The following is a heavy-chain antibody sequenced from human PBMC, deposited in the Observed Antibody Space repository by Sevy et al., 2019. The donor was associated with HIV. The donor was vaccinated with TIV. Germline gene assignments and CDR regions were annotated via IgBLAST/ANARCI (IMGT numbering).Heavy chain of an antibody. CDR3: ARDPMPTTVVTPNAFDI. V-gene: IGHV1-2*06. Sequence: ASVKVSCKASGYTFTDYFIHWMRQAPGQGLEWMGRINPNSGHTNYAQKLEGRVTMTRDTSISTAYMDLSRLRSDDTAVYYCARDPMPTTVVTPNAFDIWGQGTMVTVS. CDR2: INPNSGHT. CDR1: GYTFTDYF. D-gene: IGHD2-21*02. J-gene: IGHJ3*02.